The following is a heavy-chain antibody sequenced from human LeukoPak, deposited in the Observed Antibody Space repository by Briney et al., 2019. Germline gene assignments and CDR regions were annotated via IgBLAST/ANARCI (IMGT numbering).Heavy chain of an antibody. J-gene: IGHJ5*02. D-gene: IGHD3-9*01. CDR1: GFTFSNYV. Sequence: GGSLRLSCADSGFTFSNYVMNWVRQAPGKGLEWVSAISGSGGSTYYADSVKGRFTISRDNSKNTLYLQMNSLRAEDTAVYYCAKVEEYYDILTGYRRPPWFDPWGQGTLVTVSS. V-gene: IGHV3-23*01. CDR2: ISGSGGST. CDR3: AKVEEYYDILTGYRRPPWFDP.